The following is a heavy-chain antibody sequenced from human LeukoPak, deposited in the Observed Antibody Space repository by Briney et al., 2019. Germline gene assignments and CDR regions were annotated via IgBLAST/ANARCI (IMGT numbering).Heavy chain of an antibody. Sequence: PSETLSLTCAVSDDSIRNNYYWGWIRQPPGKGLEWIGGIYHSGSTYCNPSPKSRVTISADTSKNQFSLKVNSVTAADTAVYYCARRPGVRGYSGLVYFQYWGQGTLVIVSS. CDR3: ARRPGVRGYSGLVYFQY. J-gene: IGHJ1*01. CDR2: IYHSGST. V-gene: IGHV4-38-2*01. D-gene: IGHD3-22*01. CDR1: DDSIRNNYY.